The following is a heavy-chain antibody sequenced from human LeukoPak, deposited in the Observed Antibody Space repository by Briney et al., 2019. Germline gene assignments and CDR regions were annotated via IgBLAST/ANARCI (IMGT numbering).Heavy chain of an antibody. Sequence: GGSLRLSCAASGFSFSTNPMSWVRQAPGKGLEWVSAISPDKTYYADSEKGRLTISRDNYKNTVDLHMNSPRAEDTAIYYCVKEHVDRALTRSFEIWGQGIVVTVSS. D-gene: IGHD5-12*01. V-gene: IGHV3-23*01. J-gene: IGHJ3*02. CDR1: GFSFSTNP. CDR2: ISPDKT. CDR3: VKEHVDRALTRSFEI.